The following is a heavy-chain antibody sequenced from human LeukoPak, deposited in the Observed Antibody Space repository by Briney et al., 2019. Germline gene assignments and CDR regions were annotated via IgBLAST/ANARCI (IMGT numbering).Heavy chain of an antibody. V-gene: IGHV3-21*01. CDR2: ISSSSSYI. D-gene: IGHD3-16*02. CDR1: GFNFSSYS. CDR3: ARDGAMITFGGVIVTHSYYFDY. Sequence: PGGSLRLSCAASGFNFSSYSMNWVRQAPGKGLEWVSSISSSSSYIYYADSVKGRFTISRDNAKNSLYLQMNSLRAEDTAVYYCARDGAMITFGGVIVTHSYYFDYWGQGTLVTVS. J-gene: IGHJ4*02.